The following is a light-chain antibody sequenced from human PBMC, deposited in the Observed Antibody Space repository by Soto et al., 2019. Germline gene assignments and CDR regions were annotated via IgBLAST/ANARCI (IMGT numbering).Light chain of an antibody. CDR2: EVS. Sequence: QSALTQPPSVSGSPGQSVTISCTGTSSDVGSYNRVSWYQQPPGTAPKLMIYEVSNRPSGVPDRFSGSMSGNTASLTISVLKAEDEADYDCSLYTSSSTFNYVFGSGTKLTVL. CDR3: SLYTSSSTFNYV. J-gene: IGLJ1*01. V-gene: IGLV2-18*01. CDR1: SSDVGSYNR.